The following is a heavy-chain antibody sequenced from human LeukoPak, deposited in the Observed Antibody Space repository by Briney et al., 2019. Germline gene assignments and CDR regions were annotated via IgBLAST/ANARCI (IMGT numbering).Heavy chain of an antibody. CDR2: TYYRSKWYN. CDR1: GDSVSRNSVA. D-gene: IGHD3-10*01. Sequence: SQTLSLTCAISGDSVSRNSVAWNWIRQSPSRGLEWLGGTYYRSKWYNDYAVSVKSRITINPDTSKNQFSLQLNSVTPEDTAVYYCARGRVAYYGMDVWGQGTTVTVSS. J-gene: IGHJ6*02. CDR3: ARGRVAYYGMDV. V-gene: IGHV6-1*01.